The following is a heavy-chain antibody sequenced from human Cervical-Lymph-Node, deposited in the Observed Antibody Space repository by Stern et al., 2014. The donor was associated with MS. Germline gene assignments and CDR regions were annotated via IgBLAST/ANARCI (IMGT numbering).Heavy chain of an antibody. J-gene: IGHJ6*02. V-gene: IGHV3-33*01. D-gene: IGHD6-19*01. CDR1: GFTFSSYG. CDR2: IWYDGSNK. Sequence: VQLVESGGGVVQPGRSLRLSCAASGFTFSSYGMHWVRQAPGKGLEWVAVIWYDGSNKYYADSVKCRCTISRDNSKNTLYLQMNSLRAEDTAVYYCARVRSSGWYSNYGMDVWGQGTTVTVSS. CDR3: ARVRSSGWYSNYGMDV.